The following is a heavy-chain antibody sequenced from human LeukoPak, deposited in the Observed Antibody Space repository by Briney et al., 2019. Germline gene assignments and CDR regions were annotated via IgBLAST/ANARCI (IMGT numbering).Heavy chain of an antibody. CDR2: IIPIFGTA. D-gene: IGHD3-3*01. Sequence: ASVKVSCKASGGTFSSYAISWVRQDPGQGLEWMGGIIPIFGTANYAQKFQGRVTITADESTSTAYMELSSLRSEDTAVYYCAIGPRFLEWQEPRDFDYWGQGTLVTVSS. CDR3: AIGPRFLEWQEPRDFDY. V-gene: IGHV1-69*13. CDR1: GGTFSSYA. J-gene: IGHJ4*02.